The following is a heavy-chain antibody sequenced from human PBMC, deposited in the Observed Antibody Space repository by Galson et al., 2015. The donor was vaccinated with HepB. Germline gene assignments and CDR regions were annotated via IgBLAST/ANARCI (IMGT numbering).Heavy chain of an antibody. CDR2: FDPEDGET. J-gene: IGHJ4*02. Sequence: SVKVSCKVSGYTLTELSVHWVRQAPGKGLEWMGGFDPEDGETIYAQKFQGRVTMTEDTSTDTAYMELSSLRSEDTAVYYCATPHTYYYDSSGYPGLGYWGQGTLVTVSS. D-gene: IGHD3-22*01. V-gene: IGHV1-24*01. CDR1: GYTLTELS. CDR3: ATPHTYYYDSSGYPGLGY.